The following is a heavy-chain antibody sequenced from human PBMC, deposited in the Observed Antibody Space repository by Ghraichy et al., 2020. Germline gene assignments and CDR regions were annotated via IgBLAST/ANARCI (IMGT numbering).Heavy chain of an antibody. V-gene: IGHV4-34*01. CDR3: ARAGIYYGSGSYYKRTRVGGYDY. D-gene: IGHD3-10*01. CDR2: INHSGST. Sequence: SETLSLTCAVYGGSFSGYYWSWIRQPPGKGLEWIGEINHSGSTNYNPSLKSRVTISVDTSKNQFSLKLSSVTAADTAVYYCARAGIYYGSGSYYKRTRVGGYDYWGQGTLVTVSS. CDR1: GGSFSGYY. J-gene: IGHJ4*02.